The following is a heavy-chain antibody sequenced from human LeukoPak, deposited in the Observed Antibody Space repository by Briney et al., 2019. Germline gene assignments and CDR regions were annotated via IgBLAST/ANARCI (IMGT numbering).Heavy chain of an antibody. J-gene: IGHJ4*02. D-gene: IGHD5-24*01. CDR1: GGSFSGYY. V-gene: IGHV4-34*01. CDR2: INHSGST. Sequence: PSETLSLTCAVYGGSFSGYYWSWIRQPPGKGLEWIGEINHSGSTNYNPSLKSRVTISVDMSKNHFSLNLRSVTAADTAVYYCARRSYNSPFRYWGQGTPVTVSS. CDR3: ARRSYNSPFRY.